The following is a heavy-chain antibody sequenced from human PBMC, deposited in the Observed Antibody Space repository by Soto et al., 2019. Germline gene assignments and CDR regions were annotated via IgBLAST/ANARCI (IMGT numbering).Heavy chain of an antibody. CDR1: GGSFSGYY. CDR2: INHSGST. Sequence: QVQLQQWGAGLLKPSETLSLTCAVYGGSFSGYYWSWIRQPPGKGLEWIGEINHSGSTNYDPSLKSRVTISVDTSKNKFSLKLSSVTAADTAVYYCARGEGGSSGWYTPPRPAGSWGQGTLVTVSS. V-gene: IGHV4-34*01. J-gene: IGHJ4*02. D-gene: IGHD6-19*01. CDR3: ARGEGGSSGWYTPPRPAGS.